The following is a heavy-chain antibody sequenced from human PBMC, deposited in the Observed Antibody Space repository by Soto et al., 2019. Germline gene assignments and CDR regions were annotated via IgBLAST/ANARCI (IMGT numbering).Heavy chain of an antibody. CDR1: GHSFTSYW. D-gene: IGHD6-19*01. CDR3: ARRTVASGMDV. V-gene: IGHV5-10-1*01. Sequence: GESLKISCKGSGHSFTSYWNSWVRQMHGKGLEWTGGIYPSDSYTNYSPSSQVHVTISADKSISTAYLQWSSLKASDTAMYYCARRTVASGMDVWGQGTTVTVSS. CDR2: IYPSDSYT. J-gene: IGHJ6*02.